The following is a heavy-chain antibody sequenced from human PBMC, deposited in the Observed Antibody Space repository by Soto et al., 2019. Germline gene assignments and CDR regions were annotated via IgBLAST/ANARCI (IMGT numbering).Heavy chain of an antibody. CDR1: GGYISSGGYY. CDR2: IFDSGTT. Sequence: QVQLQESAPGLVKPSQTLSLTCTVSGGYISSGGYYWSWLRQHQGKGLEWIGYIFDSGTTYYNPSLRSRVTISVDPSKSQFSLRLTSVTATDTAVYYCASQASGWYPDYWGQGTLVTVSS. J-gene: IGHJ4*02. D-gene: IGHD6-19*01. V-gene: IGHV4-31*03. CDR3: ASQASGWYPDY.